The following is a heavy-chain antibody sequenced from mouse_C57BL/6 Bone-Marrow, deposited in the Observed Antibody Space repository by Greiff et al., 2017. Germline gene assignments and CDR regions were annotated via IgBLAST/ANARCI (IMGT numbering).Heavy chain of an antibody. CDR1: GFTFSSYA. CDR3: TRRGLTGKGDLPWFAY. V-gene: IGHV5-9-1*02. CDR2: ISSGGDYI. J-gene: IGHJ3*01. D-gene: IGHD4-1*01. Sequence: EVKLVESGAGLVKPGGSLKLSCAASGFTFSSYAMSWVRQTPEKRLEWVAYISSGGDYIYYADTVKGRFTISRDNARNTLYLQMSSLKSEDTAMYYCTRRGLTGKGDLPWFAYWGQGTLVTVSA.